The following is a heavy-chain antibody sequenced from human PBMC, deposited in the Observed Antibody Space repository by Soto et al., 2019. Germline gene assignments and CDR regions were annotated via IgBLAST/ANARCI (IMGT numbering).Heavy chain of an antibody. CDR2: IYYTETT. CDR1: GGSISSGDCY. V-gene: IGHV4-31*03. D-gene: IGHD1-26*01. J-gene: IGHJ4*02. Sequence: SETLSLTCTVSGGSISSGDCYWSWIRQHPGKGLEWIGYIYYTETTYYNPSLKSRIAMSVDTSKNQFSLKLSSVTAADTAIYYCARHLGPGGSYHIDYWGQGTLVTVSS. CDR3: ARHLGPGGSYHIDY.